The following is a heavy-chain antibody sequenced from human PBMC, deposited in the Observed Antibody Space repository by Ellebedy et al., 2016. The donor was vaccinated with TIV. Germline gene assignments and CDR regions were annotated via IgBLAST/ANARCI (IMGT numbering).Heavy chain of an antibody. J-gene: IGHJ4*02. CDR2: IKSKSNGETI. D-gene: IGHD3-22*01. CDR3: TTAAHYSESSGFYFDY. CDR1: GFSFTNAR. V-gene: IGHV3-15*01. Sequence: GESLKISCATSGFSFTNARMSWVRQAPGKELEWVGRIKSKSNGETIDYAAPVKGRFTISRDDSKNTLYLQMNSLKIEDTAVYYCTTAAHYSESSGFYFDYWGQGTLVTVSS.